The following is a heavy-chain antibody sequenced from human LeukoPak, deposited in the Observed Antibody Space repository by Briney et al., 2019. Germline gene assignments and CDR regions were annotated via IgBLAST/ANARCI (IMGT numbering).Heavy chain of an antibody. J-gene: IGHJ3*01. CDR3: AKAFREFGTSSSYSSFDA. V-gene: IGHV3-23*05. CDR2: VSYTRIAT. D-gene: IGHD5-18*01. CDR1: GFTFSSFA. Sequence: GGSLRLSCAASGFTFSSFALSWVRQAPGKGLEWVSGVSYTRIATYYADSVKGRFTISRDDSQNILYLQMNGLRAEDTAVYFCAKAFREFGTSSSYSSFDAWGQGTMVTVSS.